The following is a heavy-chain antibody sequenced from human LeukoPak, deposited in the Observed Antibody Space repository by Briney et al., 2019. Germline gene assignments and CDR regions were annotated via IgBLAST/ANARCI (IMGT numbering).Heavy chain of an antibody. CDR2: IYQDGSEK. J-gene: IGHJ4*02. V-gene: IGHV3-7*03. D-gene: IGHD3-10*01. CDR1: GFTFSRNL. Sequence: GGSLRLSCAASGFTFSRNLMTWVRQAPGKGLEWVANIYQDGSEKYYVDSVRGRFTISRDNAKNSLYLQMNSLRAEDTALYYCAKSPYYSMDYYFDYWGQGTLVTVSS. CDR3: AKSPYYSMDYYFDY.